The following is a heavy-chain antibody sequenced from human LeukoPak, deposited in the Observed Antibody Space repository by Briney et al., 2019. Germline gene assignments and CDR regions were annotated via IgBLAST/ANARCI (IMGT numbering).Heavy chain of an antibody. CDR1: GGSISSYY. D-gene: IGHD3-22*01. CDR3: ARNDYDSSGYYPTPYYFDY. CDR2: IYYSGST. Sequence: PSETLSLTCTVSGGSISSYYWSWIRQPPGKGLEWIGYIYYSGSTNYNPSLKSRVTISVDTSKNQFSLKLRSVTAADTAVYYCARNDYDSSGYYPTPYYFDYWGQGTLVTASS. V-gene: IGHV4-59*08. J-gene: IGHJ4*02.